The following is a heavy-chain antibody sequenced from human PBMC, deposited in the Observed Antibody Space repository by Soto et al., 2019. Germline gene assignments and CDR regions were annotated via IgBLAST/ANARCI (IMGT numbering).Heavy chain of an antibody. V-gene: IGHV4-31*03. J-gene: IGHJ4*02. CDR3: ATADYTYYFDY. CDR2: IYYSGST. D-gene: IGHD5-12*01. CDR1: GGPISSGGYC. Sequence: QVQLQESDPGLVKPSQTLSLTCTVSGGPISSGGYCWSWIRQHPGKGLEWIGYIYYSGSTYYNPSLKSRVTISVDTSKNQFSLKLSSVTAADTAVYCCATADYTYYFDYWGQGTLVTVSS.